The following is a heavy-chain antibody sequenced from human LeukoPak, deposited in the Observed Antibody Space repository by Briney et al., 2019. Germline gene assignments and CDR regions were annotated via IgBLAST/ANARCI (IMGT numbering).Heavy chain of an antibody. D-gene: IGHD6-19*01. CDR3: AKGAVAGPFDY. CDR2: ISWNSGSI. J-gene: IGHJ4*02. V-gene: IGHV3-9*01. Sequence: GRSLRLSCAASGFTFDDYAMHWVRQAPGKGLEWVSGISWNSGSIGYADSVKGRFTISRDNTKNSLYLQMNSLRAEDTALYYCAKGAVAGPFDYWGQGTLVTVSS. CDR1: GFTFDDYA.